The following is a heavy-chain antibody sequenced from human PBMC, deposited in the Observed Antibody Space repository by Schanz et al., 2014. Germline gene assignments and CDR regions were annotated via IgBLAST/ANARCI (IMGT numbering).Heavy chain of an antibody. V-gene: IGHV1-18*01. CDR1: GYTFNNHG. CDR3: ARDGEAAAGCDY. D-gene: IGHD6-13*01. CDR2: ISGYNGDT. Sequence: QVQLVQSGGEVKKPGASATVSCKASGYTFNNHGISWVRQAPGQGLEWMGWISGYNGDTNYAPKFQDRVTMTTDTSTSTVYMELSSLRSEDTAVYYCARDGEAAAGCDYWGQGTRVTVSS. J-gene: IGHJ4*02.